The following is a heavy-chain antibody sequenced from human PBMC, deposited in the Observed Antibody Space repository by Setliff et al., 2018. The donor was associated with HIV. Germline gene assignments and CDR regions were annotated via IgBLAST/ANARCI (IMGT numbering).Heavy chain of an antibody. V-gene: IGHV4-39*01. CDR2: FYFGGRT. J-gene: IGHJ4*02. Sequence: SGTPSPTLTVSGASISSSNFYWSWIRRSPGKGLEWIGSFYFGGRTHYNPSLKSRVTISVDTLRNQFSLDLSSVTAAVTAVFFCARQYWGGGSSGLVYYFDNWGQGMSVTVSS. CDR1: GASISSSNFY. D-gene: IGHD6-19*01. CDR3: ARQYWGGGSSGLVYYFDN.